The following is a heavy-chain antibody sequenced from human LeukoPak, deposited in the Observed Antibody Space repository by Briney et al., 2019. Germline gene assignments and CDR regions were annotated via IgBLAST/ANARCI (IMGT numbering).Heavy chain of an antibody. CDR3: ARHLWFGELFLDY. CDR1: GGSISGYY. J-gene: IGHJ4*02. CDR2: IYHSGST. Sequence: SETLSLTCTVSGGSISGYYWTWIRQPPGKGLEWMGYIYHSGSTNYNPSLKSRVTISVDTSKNQFSLKLSSVTAADTAVYYCARHLWFGELFLDYWGQGTLVTVSS. D-gene: IGHD3-10*01. V-gene: IGHV4-59*08.